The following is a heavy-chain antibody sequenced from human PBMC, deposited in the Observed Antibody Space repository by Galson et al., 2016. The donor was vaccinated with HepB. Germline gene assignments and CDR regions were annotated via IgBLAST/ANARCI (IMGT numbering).Heavy chain of an antibody. D-gene: IGHD6-19*01. J-gene: IGHJ5*02. Sequence: SLRLSCAASGFFFSGRAMSWVRQAPGKGLEWVALIWREGTKTLYADSVKGRFTISRDNSIYTSYLQMNSLTVEDSAVYYCLGDPPSSGWAFDPWGQGTLVTVSS. V-gene: IGHV3-33*03. CDR2: IWREGTKT. CDR3: LGDPPSSGWAFDP. CDR1: GFFFSGRA.